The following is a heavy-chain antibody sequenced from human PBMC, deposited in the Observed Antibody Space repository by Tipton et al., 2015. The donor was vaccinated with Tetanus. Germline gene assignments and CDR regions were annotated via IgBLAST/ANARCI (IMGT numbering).Heavy chain of an antibody. J-gene: IGHJ4*02. V-gene: IGHV1-18*01. CDR3: ARITIPYYYDGSGYYYEIDY. CDR2: ISAYNGNT. D-gene: IGHD3-22*01. Sequence: QSGPEVKKPGASVKVSCKASGYTFTSYGISWVRQAPGQGLEWMGWISAYNGNTNYAQKLQGRVTMTTDTSTSTAYMELRSLRSDDTAVYYCARITIPYYYDGSGYYYEIDYWGQGTLVTVSS. CDR1: GYTFTSYG.